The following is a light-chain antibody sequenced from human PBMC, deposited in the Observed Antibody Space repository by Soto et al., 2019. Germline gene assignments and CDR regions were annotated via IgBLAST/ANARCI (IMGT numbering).Light chain of an antibody. CDR2: DAS. J-gene: IGKJ5*01. Sequence: AIQLTQSPSSLSASVGDRVTITCRASQGISSALAWYQQKPGKAPKLLIYDASSLESGVPSRFSGSGSGTDFTLTISSLQPEDFATYYCQQFNNYRITFGQGTRLEMK. CDR1: QGISSA. V-gene: IGKV1D-13*01. CDR3: QQFNNYRIT.